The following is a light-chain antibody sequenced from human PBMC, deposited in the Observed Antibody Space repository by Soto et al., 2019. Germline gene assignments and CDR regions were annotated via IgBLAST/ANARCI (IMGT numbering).Light chain of an antibody. Sequence: ILMPQSPSTLAVSPGDRAPLSCGASQSVRSNLAWYQQKTGQAPRLLIYGASTRATGIPARFSGSGSGTEFTLTISSLQSEDFEVYYCQQYNNWPTTFGQGTRLEIK. CDR3: QQYNNWPTT. CDR1: QSVRSN. V-gene: IGKV3-15*01. CDR2: GAS. J-gene: IGKJ5*01.